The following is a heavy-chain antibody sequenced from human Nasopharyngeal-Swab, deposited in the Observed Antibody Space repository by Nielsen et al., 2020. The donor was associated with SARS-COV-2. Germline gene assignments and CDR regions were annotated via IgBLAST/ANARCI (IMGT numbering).Heavy chain of an antibody. D-gene: IGHD3-10*01. CDR2: ISHLGAT. CDR3: VRGYRTWSFPSSYYYYHMDV. CDR1: GGSFSDNY. Sequence: GSLRPSCAVYGGSFSDNYWNWVRQSPGKGLEWIGEISHLGATNYKSSLKSRVVLSVDSSKSQFSLRLTSVTAADTGVYYCVRGYRTWSFPSSYYYYHMDVWGQGTTVTVSS. J-gene: IGHJ6*03. V-gene: IGHV4-34*01.